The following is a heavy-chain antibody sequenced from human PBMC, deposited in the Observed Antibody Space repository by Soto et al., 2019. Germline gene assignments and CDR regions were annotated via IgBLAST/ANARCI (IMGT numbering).Heavy chain of an antibody. J-gene: IGHJ4*02. CDR2: IYPSGTT. V-gene: IGHV4-31*02. CDR3: ARASVYDCPDSKCGFFFDH. CDR1: GVSIDNVAFY. D-gene: IGHD3-3*01. Sequence: QVLLQESGPRLVKPSATLSLTCSVSGVSIDNVAFYWNWIRQFPGKGPDLLGYIYPSGTTYYSPSLKSRMSMSIDTSKNQFSLEMSSVTGADTAVYFCARASVYDCPDSKCGFFFDHWGRGALVAVSS.